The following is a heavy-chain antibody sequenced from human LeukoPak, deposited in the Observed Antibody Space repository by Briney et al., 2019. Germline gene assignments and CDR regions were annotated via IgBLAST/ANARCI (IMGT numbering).Heavy chain of an antibody. D-gene: IGHD6-19*01. CDR2: IYYRGST. V-gene: IGHV4-59*01. J-gene: IGHJ4*02. CDR3: ARLYSSGWSNSFDY. Sequence: SETLSLTCTVSGGSISSYYWSWIRQPPGKGLEWIGYIYYRGSTNYNPSLKSRVTISVDTSKNQFSLKLSSVTAAGTAVYYCARLYSSGWSNSFDYWGQGTLVTVSS. CDR1: GGSISSYY.